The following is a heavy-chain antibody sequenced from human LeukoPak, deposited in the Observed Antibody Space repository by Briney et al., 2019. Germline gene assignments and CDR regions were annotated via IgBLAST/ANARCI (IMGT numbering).Heavy chain of an antibody. CDR3: AKGRGRAPITGDYFDS. CDR2: IRAPGGST. V-gene: IGHV3-23*01. J-gene: IGHJ4*02. Sequence: GGSLRLSCVASGFTFARNGMSWVRQAPRERLKCVSSIRAPGGSTYYADSVEGRFTISRDNSENTLSLQMNSLRAGDTAVYYCAKGRGRAPITGDYFDSWGQGTLVTVSS. CDR1: GFTFARNG. D-gene: IGHD3-10*01.